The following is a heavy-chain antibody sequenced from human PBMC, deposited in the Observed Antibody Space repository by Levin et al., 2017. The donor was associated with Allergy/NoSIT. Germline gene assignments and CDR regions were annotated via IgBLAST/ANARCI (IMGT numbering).Heavy chain of an antibody. D-gene: IGHD1-20*01. CDR1: GFTVSSYY. J-gene: IGHJ3*02. Sequence: GGSLRLSCAASGFTVSSYYMSWVRQAPGKGLEWVSVIYSGSTTFHADSVKGRLTISRDNSKNTLYLQMRSLRAEDTAVYYCARGPYNWGVAFDIWGQGTMVTVSS. CDR2: IYSGSTT. V-gene: IGHV3-66*01. CDR3: ARGPYNWGVAFDI.